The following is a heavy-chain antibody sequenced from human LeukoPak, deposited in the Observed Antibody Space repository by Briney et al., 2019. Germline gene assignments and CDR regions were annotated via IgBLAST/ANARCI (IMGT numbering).Heavy chain of an antibody. V-gene: IGHV4-59*01. J-gene: IGHJ2*01. D-gene: IGHD6-13*01. CDR3: ARVRSSSSLSPWYLDL. CDR1: GGSISSYY. Sequence: SETLSLTCTVSGGSISSYYWSWIRQPPRKGLEWIGYIYYSGSTNYNPSLTSRVTISVDTSKNQFSLKLSSVTAADTAVYYCARVRSSSSLSPWYLDLWGRGTLVTVSS. CDR2: IYYSGST.